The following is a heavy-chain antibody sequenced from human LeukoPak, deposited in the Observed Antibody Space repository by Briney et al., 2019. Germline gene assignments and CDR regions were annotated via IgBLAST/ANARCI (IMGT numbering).Heavy chain of an antibody. J-gene: IGHJ6*02. CDR1: GGSITNTNY. D-gene: IGHD6-13*01. Sequence: SETLSLTCGVSGGSITNTNYWTWVRQPPGKGLEWIGEVNLQGSTNYNPSLMGRVAISVDTSKNQFSLKLSSVTAADTAVYYCARGPYGSSWSDYYYYGMDVWGQGTTVTVSS. V-gene: IGHV4-4*02. CDR2: VNLQGST. CDR3: ARGPYGSSWSDYYYYGMDV.